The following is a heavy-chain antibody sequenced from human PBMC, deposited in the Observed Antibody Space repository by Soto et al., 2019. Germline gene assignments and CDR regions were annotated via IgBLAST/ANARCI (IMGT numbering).Heavy chain of an antibody. V-gene: IGHV4-31*03. CDR1: GGSISSGGYY. Sequence: QVQLQESGPGLVKPSQTLSLTYTVSGGSISSGGYYWSWIRQHPGKGLEWIGYIYYSGSTYYNPSLKSRVTISVDTSKNQFSLKLSSVTAADTAVYYCARGNAVAGTPYFDYWGQGTLVTVSS. D-gene: IGHD6-19*01. J-gene: IGHJ4*02. CDR2: IYYSGST. CDR3: ARGNAVAGTPYFDY.